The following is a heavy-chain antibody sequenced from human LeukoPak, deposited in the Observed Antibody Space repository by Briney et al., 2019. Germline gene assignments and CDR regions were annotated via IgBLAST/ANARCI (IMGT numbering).Heavy chain of an antibody. D-gene: IGHD6-13*01. Sequence: GGSLRLSCAASGFTFSTYSMNWVRQAPGKGLEWVSYISSSSSTIYYADSVKGRFTISRDNAKNSLYLQMNRLRAEDTAVYYCVHSRQQLTKHYYYYGVDVWGQGTTVTVAS. CDR3: VHSRQQLTKHYYYYGVDV. V-gene: IGHV3-48*01. J-gene: IGHJ6*02. CDR2: ISSSSSTI. CDR1: GFTFSTYS.